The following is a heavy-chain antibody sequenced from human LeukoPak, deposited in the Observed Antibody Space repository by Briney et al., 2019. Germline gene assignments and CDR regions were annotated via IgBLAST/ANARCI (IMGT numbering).Heavy chain of an antibody. D-gene: IGHD2-2*01. CDR3: AREEDIVVVPAARLSSYFDY. Sequence: ASVKVSCKASGGTFSSYTISWVRQAPGQGLEWMGRIIPILGIANYAQKFQGRVTITAGKSTSTAYMELSSLRSEDTAVYYCAREEDIVVVPAARLSSYFDYWGQGTLVTVSS. V-gene: IGHV1-69*10. J-gene: IGHJ4*02. CDR2: IIPILGIA. CDR1: GGTFSSYT.